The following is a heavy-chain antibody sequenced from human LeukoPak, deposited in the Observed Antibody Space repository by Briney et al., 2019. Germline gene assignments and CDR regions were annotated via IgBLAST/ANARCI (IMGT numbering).Heavy chain of an antibody. D-gene: IGHD5-18*01. Sequence: GGSLRLSCAASGFTFSSYGMHWVRQAPGKGLEWVAFIRYDGSNKYYADSVKGRFTISRDNSKNTLYLQMNSLRAEDTAVYYCATAGYSYGVGYFDYWGQGTLVTVSS. CDR2: IRYDGSNK. CDR1: GFTFSSYG. CDR3: ATAGYSYGVGYFDY. V-gene: IGHV3-30*02. J-gene: IGHJ4*02.